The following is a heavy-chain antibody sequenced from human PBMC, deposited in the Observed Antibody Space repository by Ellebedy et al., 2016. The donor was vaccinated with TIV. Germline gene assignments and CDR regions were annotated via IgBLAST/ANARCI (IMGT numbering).Heavy chain of an antibody. CDR2: IDWDDDT. CDR1: GVSISGYY. CDR3: ARISRDAFDI. V-gene: IGHV2-70*16. J-gene: IGHJ3*02. Sequence: LRLSCTVSGVSISGYYWSWVRQPPGKALEWLARIDWDDDTFYSKSLRTRLTISKDISKNQVVLTMTVMDPVDTGTYYCARISRDAFDIWGQGTTVLVSS.